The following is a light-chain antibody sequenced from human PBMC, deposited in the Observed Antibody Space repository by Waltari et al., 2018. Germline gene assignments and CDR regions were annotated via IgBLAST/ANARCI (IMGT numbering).Light chain of an antibody. J-gene: IGKJ2*01. CDR3: QQYNNWPYT. CDR1: ESVGNN. V-gene: IGKV3-15*01. Sequence: IVMTQSPATLSASPGRRATLSCRASESVGNNFAWYQQKPGQAPRLLIYGASSRATGIPARFSASGSRTEFVLTISSLQSEDSAVYYCQQYNNWPYTFGQGTKLEIK. CDR2: GAS.